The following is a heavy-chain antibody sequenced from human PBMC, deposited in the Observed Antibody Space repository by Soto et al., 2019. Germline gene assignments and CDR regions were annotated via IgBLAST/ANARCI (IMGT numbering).Heavy chain of an antibody. V-gene: IGHV4-61*01. D-gene: IGHD1-26*01. Sequence: SETLSLTCTVSGGSVSSGSYYWSWIRQPPGKGLEWIGYIYYSGSTNYNPSLKSRVTISVDTSKNQFSLKLSSVTAADTAVYYCARAGSYDAFDIWGQGTMLTVSS. CDR2: IYYSGST. J-gene: IGHJ3*02. CDR3: ARAGSYDAFDI. CDR1: GGSVSSGSYY.